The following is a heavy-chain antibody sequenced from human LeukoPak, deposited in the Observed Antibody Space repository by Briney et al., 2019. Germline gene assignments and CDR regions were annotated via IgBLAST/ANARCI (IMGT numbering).Heavy chain of an antibody. CDR2: IYHSGST. Sequence: SETLSLTCTVSGGSISSGGYYWSWIRQPPGKGLEWIGYIYHSGSTYYNPSLKSRVTISVDTSKNQFSLKLSSVTAADTAVYYCARLGYDFWSGYYKEGYYYYMDVWGKGTTVTVSS. J-gene: IGHJ6*03. D-gene: IGHD3-3*01. CDR3: ARLGYDFWSGYYKEGYYYYMDV. V-gene: IGHV4-30-2*01. CDR1: GGSISSGGYY.